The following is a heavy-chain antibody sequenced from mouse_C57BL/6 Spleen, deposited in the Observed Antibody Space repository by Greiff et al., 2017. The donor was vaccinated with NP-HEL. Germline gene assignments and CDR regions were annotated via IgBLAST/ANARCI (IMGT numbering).Heavy chain of an antibody. CDR1: GYTFTSYW. Sequence: QVQLKQPGAELVKPGASVKMSCKASGYTFTSYWITWVKQRPGQGLEWIGDIYPGSGSTNYNEKFKSKATLTVDTSSSTAYMQLSSLTSEDSAVYYCATTVGEFNAMDYWGQGTSVTVSS. CDR2: IYPGSGST. D-gene: IGHD1-1*01. CDR3: ATTVGEFNAMDY. V-gene: IGHV1-55*01. J-gene: IGHJ4*01.